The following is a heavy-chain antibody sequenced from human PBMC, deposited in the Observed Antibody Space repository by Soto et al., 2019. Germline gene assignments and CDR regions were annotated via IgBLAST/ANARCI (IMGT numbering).Heavy chain of an antibody. CDR2: INPSGGST. CDR3: ARGYYYDSSGYLGGPRPDAFDI. CDR1: GYTFTSYY. J-gene: IGHJ3*02. D-gene: IGHD3-22*01. V-gene: IGHV1-46*01. Sequence: VASVKVSCKASGYTFTSYYMHWVRQAPGQGLEWMGIINPSGGSTSYAQKFQGRVTMTRDTSTSTVYMELSSLRSEDTAVYYCARGYYYDSSGYLGGPRPDAFDIWGQGTMVTVSS.